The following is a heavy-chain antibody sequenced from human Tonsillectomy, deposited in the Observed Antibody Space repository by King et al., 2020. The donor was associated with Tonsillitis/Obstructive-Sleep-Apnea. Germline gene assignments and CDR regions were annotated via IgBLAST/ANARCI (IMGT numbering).Heavy chain of an antibody. CDR1: GVTFSSYA. D-gene: IGHD5-18*01. Sequence: VQLVESGGGLVQPGGSLRLSCAASGVTFSSYAMSWVRQAPGKGLEWVSASSGSGGSTYIADSVKGPFTISRDNSKNTLYLQMNSLRAADTAVYYCAKDRSACYTYRCVDLWGRDALVTVAS. CDR3: AKDRSACYTYRCVDL. J-gene: IGHJ2*01. CDR2: SSGSGGST. V-gene: IGHV3-23*04.